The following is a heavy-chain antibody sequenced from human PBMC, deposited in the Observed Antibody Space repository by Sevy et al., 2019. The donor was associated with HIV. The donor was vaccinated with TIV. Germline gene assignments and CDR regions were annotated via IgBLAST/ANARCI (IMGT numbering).Heavy chain of an antibody. J-gene: IGHJ3*02. D-gene: IGHD3-10*01. CDR3: VKGLGMVQGALLSEDI. CDR2: TRYDGTTK. CDR1: GFIFNQFG. Sequence: GGSLRLSCTAYGFIFNQFGFHWVRQAPGKGPEWVAFTRYDGTTKYYADSVKGRFTISRENSKNTLYLQMNNLNPEDTALYHCVKGLGMVQGALLSEDIWGQGTMVIVSS. V-gene: IGHV3-30*02.